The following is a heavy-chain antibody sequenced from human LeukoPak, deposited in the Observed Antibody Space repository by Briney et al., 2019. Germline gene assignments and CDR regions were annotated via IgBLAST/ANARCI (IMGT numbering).Heavy chain of an antibody. CDR3: APLDGGFDY. J-gene: IGHJ4*02. CDR2: ISYDGSNK. V-gene: IGHV3-30-3*01. Sequence: PGGSLRLSCAASGFTFSSYAMHCVRQAPGKGLEWVAVISYDGSNKYYSDSVKGRFTISRDNSKNTLYLQMNSLRAEDTAVYCCAPLDGGFDYWGQGTLVTVSS. CDR1: GFTFSSYA. D-gene: IGHD3-16*01.